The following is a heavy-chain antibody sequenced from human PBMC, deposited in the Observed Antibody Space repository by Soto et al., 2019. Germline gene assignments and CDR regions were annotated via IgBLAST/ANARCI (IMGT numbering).Heavy chain of an antibody. D-gene: IGHD4-17*01. J-gene: IGHJ4*02. V-gene: IGHV3-7*01. Sequence: EAQLVESGGGLVQPGGSLRLSCTASGFTFNSDWMSWVRQAPGKGLEWVANIKEDGSETYYVDSVKGRFTISRDNAKNSLYLQMHSLRAEDTAVYYCARRGDEFDSWGQGTLVTVSS. CDR2: IKEDGSET. CDR3: ARRGDEFDS. CDR1: GFTFNSDW.